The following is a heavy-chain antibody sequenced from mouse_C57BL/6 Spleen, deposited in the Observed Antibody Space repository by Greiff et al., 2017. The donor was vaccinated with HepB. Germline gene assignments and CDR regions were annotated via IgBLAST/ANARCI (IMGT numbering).Heavy chain of an antibody. J-gene: IGHJ2*01. CDR1: GYSFTGYY. CDR2: INPSTGGT. CDR3: ARMVTEKGCDY. D-gene: IGHD2-2*01. Sequence: VQLQQSGPELVKPGASVKISCKASGYSFTGYYMHWVKQSSEKSLEWIGEINPSTGGTSYNQKFKGKATLTVDKSSSTAYMQLKSLTSEDSAVYYGARMVTEKGCDYWGQGTTLTVSS. V-gene: IGHV1-43*01.